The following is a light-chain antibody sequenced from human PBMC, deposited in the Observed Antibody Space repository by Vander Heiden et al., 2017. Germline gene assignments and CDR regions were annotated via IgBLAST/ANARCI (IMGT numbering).Light chain of an antibody. V-gene: IGLV3-25*03. Sequence: SHELPQPPSVSVSPGQTSSITDSGAALPKHYAYWYQQKPDQAPVLVIYKDSERPSGFPERFSGSSSGTTVTLTIIGVQAEDEADYYCQPADSSGIYAVFGGGTKLTVL. CDR3: QPADSSGIYAV. CDR1: ALPKHY. J-gene: IGLJ3*02. CDR2: KDS.